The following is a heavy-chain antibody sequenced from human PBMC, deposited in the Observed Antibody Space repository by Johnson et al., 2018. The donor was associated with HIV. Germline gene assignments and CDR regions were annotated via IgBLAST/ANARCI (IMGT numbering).Heavy chain of an antibody. CDR1: GFTFNNYA. V-gene: IGHV3-23*04. J-gene: IGHJ3*02. CDR3: VKDIWASYDAFDI. CDR2: LSGSGDST. D-gene: IGHD3-16*01. Sequence: VQLVESGGGLVQPGRSLRLSCAASGFTFNNYAMSWVRQAPGKGLEWVSALSGSGDSTYFADSLKGRFTISRDNAKNSLYLQMNSLRAEDTALYYCVKDIWASYDAFDIWGQGTMVTVSS.